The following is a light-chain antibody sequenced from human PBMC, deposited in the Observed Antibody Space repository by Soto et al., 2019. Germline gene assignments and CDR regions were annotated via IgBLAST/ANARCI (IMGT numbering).Light chain of an antibody. CDR2: AAS. Sequence: DIQMTQSPSSLSASVGDRVTITCRASQDISNYLAWYQQKPEKVPKLLIYAASTLQSGVPSRFSGSGSGTDFTLTISSLQPEDFATYYCQKYNSAPQTFGQGTKVEIK. J-gene: IGKJ1*01. V-gene: IGKV1-27*01. CDR3: QKYNSAPQT. CDR1: QDISNY.